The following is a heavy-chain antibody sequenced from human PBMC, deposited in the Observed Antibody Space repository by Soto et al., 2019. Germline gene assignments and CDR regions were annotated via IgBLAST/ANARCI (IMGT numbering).Heavy chain of an antibody. J-gene: IGHJ4*02. Sequence: SETLSLTCTVSGASIDSNAYSWSWIRQPPGKGPEWIGYIYHSGSTYYNPSLKSRVTISVDRSENQFSLKLNSVTAADTAVYYCARSEGLGVTTFDYWGQGTLVTVSS. V-gene: IGHV4-30-2*01. D-gene: IGHD3-3*01. CDR1: GASIDSNAYS. CDR2: IYHSGST. CDR3: ARSEGLGVTTFDY.